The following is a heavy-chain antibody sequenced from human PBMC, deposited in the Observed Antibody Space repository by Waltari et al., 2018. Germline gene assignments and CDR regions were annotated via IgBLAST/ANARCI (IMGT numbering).Heavy chain of an antibody. J-gene: IGHJ4*02. Sequence: QVQLVQSGAEVKKPGSSVKVSCKASGGTFSSYAISWVRQAPGQGLEWMGGIIPIFGTANYAQKVQGRVTITTDESTSTAYMELSSLRSEDTAVYYCAREMAYCSGGSCYYFDYWGQGTLVTVSS. V-gene: IGHV1-69*05. CDR2: IIPIFGTA. CDR1: GGTFSSYA. D-gene: IGHD2-15*01. CDR3: AREMAYCSGGSCYYFDY.